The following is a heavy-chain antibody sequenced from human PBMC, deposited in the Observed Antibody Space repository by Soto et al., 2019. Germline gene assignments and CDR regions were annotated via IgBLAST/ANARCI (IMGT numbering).Heavy chain of an antibody. D-gene: IGHD3-22*01. CDR3: ARDRYQYYDSSGYYHYFDY. Sequence: PSETLSLTCAVSGGSISSSNWWSWVRQPPGKGLEWIGEIYHSGSTNYNPSLKSRVTISVDKSKNQFSLKLSSVTAADTAVYYCARDRYQYYDSSGYYHYFDYWGQRTLVTVSS. J-gene: IGHJ4*02. CDR2: IYHSGST. CDR1: GGSISSSNW. V-gene: IGHV4-4*02.